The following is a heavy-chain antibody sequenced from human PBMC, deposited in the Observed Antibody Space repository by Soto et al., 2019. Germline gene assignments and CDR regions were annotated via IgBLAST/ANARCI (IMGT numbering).Heavy chain of an antibody. CDR2: IKSKTDGGTT. CDR1: GFTFSNAW. Sequence: GGSLRLSCAASGFTFSNAWMSWVRQAPGKGLEWVGRIKSKTDGGTTDYAAPVKGRFTISRDDSKNTLYLQMNSLKTEDTAVYYCTTKRLYCSSTSCDFVPFDPWGQGTLVTVSS. CDR3: TTKRLYCSSTSCDFVPFDP. J-gene: IGHJ5*02. V-gene: IGHV3-15*01. D-gene: IGHD2-2*01.